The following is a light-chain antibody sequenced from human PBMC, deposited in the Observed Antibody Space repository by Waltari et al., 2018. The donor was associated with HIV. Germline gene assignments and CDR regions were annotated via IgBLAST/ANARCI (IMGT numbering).Light chain of an antibody. Sequence: QSALTQPPSASGSPGQSVAISCTGTSSDVGGYNYVSWYQQHPGKAPKLMIYEVSKLPPAVPGGFAGTKSGNTASLTVSGRQAEDEADYYCSSYAGSNNFYVVFGGGTKLTVL. CDR2: EVS. CDR3: SSYAGSNNFYVV. CDR1: SSDVGGYNY. J-gene: IGLJ2*01. V-gene: IGLV2-8*01.